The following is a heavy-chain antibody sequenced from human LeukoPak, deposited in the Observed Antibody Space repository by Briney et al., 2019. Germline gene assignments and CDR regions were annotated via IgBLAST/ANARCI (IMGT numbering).Heavy chain of an antibody. Sequence: PGGSLRLSCAASGFTFSSYSMNWVRQAPGKGLEWVSSISSSSSYIYYADSVKGRFTISRDNAKNSLYLQMNSLRAEDTAVYYCAREECGDYGFDYWGQGTLVTVSS. CDR1: GFTFSSYS. V-gene: IGHV3-21*01. CDR2: ISSSSSYI. D-gene: IGHD4-17*01. CDR3: AREECGDYGFDY. J-gene: IGHJ4*02.